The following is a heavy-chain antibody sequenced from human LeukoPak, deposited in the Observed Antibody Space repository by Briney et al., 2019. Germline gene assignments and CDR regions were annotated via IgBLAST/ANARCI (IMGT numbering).Heavy chain of an antibody. V-gene: IGHV3-23*01. CDR2: ISGSGGST. CDR1: GFTFSSYA. D-gene: IGHD6-19*01. Sequence: GGSLRLSCAASGFTFSSYAMSGVRQAPGKGLEWVSAISGSGGSTYYADSVKGGFTISRDNSKNTLYLQMNSLRAEDTAVYYCANGGGWSSSPFDYWGQGTLVTVSS. CDR3: ANGGGWSSSPFDY. J-gene: IGHJ4*02.